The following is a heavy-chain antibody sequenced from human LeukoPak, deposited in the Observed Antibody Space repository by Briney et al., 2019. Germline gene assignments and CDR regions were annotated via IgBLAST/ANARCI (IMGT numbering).Heavy chain of an antibody. D-gene: IGHD4-17*01. J-gene: IGHJ4*02. CDR2: INQDGSEK. CDR1: GFTFSSYW. CDR3: AREGLYGDYLFDY. V-gene: IGHV3-7*01. Sequence: GGSLRLSCAASGFTFSSYWMTWVRQAPGKGLEWVDNINQDGSEKYYVDSVKGRFTISRDNAKNSLYLQMNSLRAEDTAVYYCAREGLYGDYLFDYWGQGTLVTVSS.